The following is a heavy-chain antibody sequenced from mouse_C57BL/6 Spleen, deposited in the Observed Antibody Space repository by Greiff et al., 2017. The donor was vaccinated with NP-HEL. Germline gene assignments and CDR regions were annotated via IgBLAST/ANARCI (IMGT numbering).Heavy chain of an antibody. D-gene: IGHD2-2*01. Sequence: EVQVVESGGGLVKPGGSLKLSCAASGFTFSDYGMHWVRQAPEQGLEWVTYISSGSSTIYYADTVKGRFTISRDNAKNTLFLQMTSLRSEDTAMYYCARWGYPYYYAMDYWGQGTSVTVSS. J-gene: IGHJ4*01. V-gene: IGHV5-17*01. CDR3: ARWGYPYYYAMDY. CDR2: ISSGSSTI. CDR1: GFTFSDYG.